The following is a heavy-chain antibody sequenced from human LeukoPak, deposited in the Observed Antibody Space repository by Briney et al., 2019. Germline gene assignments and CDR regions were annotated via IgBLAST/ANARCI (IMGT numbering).Heavy chain of an antibody. V-gene: IGHV3-23*01. D-gene: IGHD2-15*01. CDR1: GFTFSSYA. J-gene: IGHJ1*01. CDR3: AKDLVDIVVVVAATGAEYFQH. Sequence: PGGSLRLSCAASGFTFSSYAMSWVRQAPGKGLEWVSAISGSGGSTYYADSVKGRSTISRDNSKNTLYLQMNSLRAEDTAVYYCAKDLVDIVVVVAATGAEYFQHWGQGTLVTVSS. CDR2: ISGSGGST.